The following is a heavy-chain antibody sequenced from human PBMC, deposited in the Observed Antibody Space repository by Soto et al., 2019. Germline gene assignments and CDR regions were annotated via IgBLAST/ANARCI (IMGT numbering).Heavy chain of an antibody. V-gene: IGHV1-69*13. J-gene: IGHJ4*02. CDR3: AKDHYDFWSGYYSPHFDY. Sequence: ASVKVSCKASGGTFSSYAISWVRQAPGQGLEWMGGIIPIFGTANYAQKFQGRVTITADESKNTLYLQMNSLRAEDTAVYYCAKDHYDFWSGYYSPHFDYWGQGTLVTVSS. CDR1: GGTFSSYA. CDR2: IIPIFGTA. D-gene: IGHD3-3*01.